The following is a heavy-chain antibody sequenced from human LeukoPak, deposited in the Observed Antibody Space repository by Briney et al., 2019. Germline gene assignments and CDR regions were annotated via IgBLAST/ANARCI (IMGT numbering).Heavy chain of an antibody. CDR1: GFAFSRFA. V-gene: IGHV3-21*05. CDR2: INTDSSDI. Sequence: GGSLRLSCAASGFAFSRFAMNWVRQAPGKGLEWISYINTDSSDIHYADSVKGRFTISRDNAGNTLFLQLSSLRAEDSAVYYCARDTFQPGLIDSWGQGTLVTVSS. J-gene: IGHJ4*02. D-gene: IGHD2-2*01. CDR3: ARDTFQPGLIDS.